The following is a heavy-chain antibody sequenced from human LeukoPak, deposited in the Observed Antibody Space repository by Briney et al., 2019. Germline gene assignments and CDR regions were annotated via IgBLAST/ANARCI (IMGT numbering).Heavy chain of an antibody. J-gene: IGHJ6*02. Sequence: PSETLSLTCTVSGASISSGGYYWSWLRQHPGKGLEWIGYIYYSGSTYYNPSLKSRVTISVDTSKNQFSLKLSSVTAADTAVYYCASYYYGSGSPYYYYYYYGMDVWGQGTTVTVSS. V-gene: IGHV4-31*03. CDR3: ASYYYGSGSPYYYYYYYGMDV. CDR1: GASISSGGYY. D-gene: IGHD3-10*01. CDR2: IYYSGST.